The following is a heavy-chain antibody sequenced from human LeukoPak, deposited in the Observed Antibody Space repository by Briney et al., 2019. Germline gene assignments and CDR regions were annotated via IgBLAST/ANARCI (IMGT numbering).Heavy chain of an antibody. CDR3: ARGLDILTGYTDY. CDR1: GFTFSSYW. D-gene: IGHD3-9*01. CDR2: IKQDGSEI. Sequence: GGSLRLSCAASGFTFSSYWMNWVRRAPGKGLEWVANIKQDGSEISYVDSVRGRFTVSRDNAKSSLYLQMNSLRAEDTAVYYCARGLDILTGYTDYWGQGTLVTVSS. J-gene: IGHJ4*02. V-gene: IGHV3-7*01.